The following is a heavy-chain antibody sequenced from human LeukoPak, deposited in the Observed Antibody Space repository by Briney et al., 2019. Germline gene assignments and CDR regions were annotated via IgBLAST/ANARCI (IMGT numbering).Heavy chain of an antibody. Sequence: PSETLSPTCTVSGGSISSYYWSWIRQPPGKGLEWIGNIYDSGSTNYNPSLKSRLTISVDTSKNQCSLKLSSVTAADTAVYYCASLFRDDVFDIWGQGTMVTVSS. D-gene: IGHD3-10*01. J-gene: IGHJ3*02. CDR1: GGSISSYY. CDR2: IYDSGST. CDR3: ASLFRDDVFDI. V-gene: IGHV4-59*01.